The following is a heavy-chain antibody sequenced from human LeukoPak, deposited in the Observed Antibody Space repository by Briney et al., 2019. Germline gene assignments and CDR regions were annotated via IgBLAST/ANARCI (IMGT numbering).Heavy chain of an antibody. CDR2: ITPDGGST. V-gene: IGHV3-74*03. CDR1: GLTFSGHW. CDR3: TRSGYSNGYDF. Sequence: GGSLRLSCVASGLTFSGHWMHWVRQVPGKGLVAVSRITPDGGSTAYADSVKGRFTISRDNDKNTLYLEMNSLTAEDTALYYCTRSGYSNGYDFWGQGTLVTVSS. D-gene: IGHD6-19*01. J-gene: IGHJ4*02.